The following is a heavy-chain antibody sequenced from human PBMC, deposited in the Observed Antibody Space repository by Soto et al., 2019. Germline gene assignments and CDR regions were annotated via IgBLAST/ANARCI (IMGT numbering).Heavy chain of an antibody. Sequence: GESLKISCKGVGYRLDAAWIGWVRQMPGKGLEWMGIIKPGGSDLRYSPSFRGQVTISADAAVNTAYLQWDSLKASDTAMYYCARQLPYICDFWGQGTLVTVSS. CDR1: GYRLDAAW. D-gene: IGHD3-3*02. J-gene: IGHJ4*02. V-gene: IGHV5-51*01. CDR3: ARQLPYICDF. CDR2: IKPGGSDL.